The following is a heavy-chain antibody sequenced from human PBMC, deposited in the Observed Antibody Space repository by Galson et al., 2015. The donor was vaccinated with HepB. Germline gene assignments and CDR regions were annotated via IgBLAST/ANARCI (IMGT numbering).Heavy chain of an antibody. Sequence: SLRLSCAASGFTFSSYGMHWVRQAPGKGLEWVAVISYDGSNKFYADSVKGRFTISRDNSKNTLYLQMNSLRAEDTAVFYCAKDSKYFYDSSGPLDYWGQGTLVTVSS. J-gene: IGHJ4*02. D-gene: IGHD3-22*01. CDR1: GFTFSSYG. CDR2: ISYDGSNK. CDR3: AKDSKYFYDSSGPLDY. V-gene: IGHV3-30*18.